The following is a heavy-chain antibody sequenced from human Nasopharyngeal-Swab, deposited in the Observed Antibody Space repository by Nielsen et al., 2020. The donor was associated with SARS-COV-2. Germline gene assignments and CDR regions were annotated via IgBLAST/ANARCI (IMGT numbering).Heavy chain of an antibody. J-gene: IGHJ4*02. CDR1: GYTFTSYG. Sequence: ASVKVSCKASGYTFTSYGISWVRQAPGQGLEWMGWISAYNGNTNYAQKLQGRVTMTTDTSTSTAYMELRSLRSDGTAVYYCARALPPGAVVVAAAEDLFDYWGQGTLVTVSS. V-gene: IGHV1-18*01. CDR2: ISAYNGNT. D-gene: IGHD2-15*01. CDR3: ARALPPGAVVVAAAEDLFDY.